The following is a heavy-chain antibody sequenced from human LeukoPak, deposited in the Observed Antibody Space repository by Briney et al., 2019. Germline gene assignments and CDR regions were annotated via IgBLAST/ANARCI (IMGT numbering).Heavy chain of an antibody. J-gene: IGHJ4*02. Sequence: SVKVSCKASGGTFSSYTISWVRQAPGQGLEWMGRDVPIFGTTNYAQKFQDRVTITADKSTSTAYMQLSSLTSEDTAVYYCSTLGHDSNGYYWPTDYWGQGTLVTVSS. V-gene: IGHV1-69*08. CDR2: DVPIFGTT. CDR1: GGTFSSYT. CDR3: STLGHDSNGYYWPTDY. D-gene: IGHD3-22*01.